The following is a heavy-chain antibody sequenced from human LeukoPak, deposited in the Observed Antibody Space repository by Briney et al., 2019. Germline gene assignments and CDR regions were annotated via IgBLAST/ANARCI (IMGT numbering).Heavy chain of an antibody. D-gene: IGHD2-8*01. V-gene: IGHV4-39*07. J-gene: IGHJ4*02. Sequence: SETLSLTCTVSGGSISSSSYYWGWIRQPPGKGLEWIGSIYYSGSTYYNPSLKSRVTISVDTSKNQFSLKLSSVTAADTAVYYCARVADLSSMAVDYWGQGTLVTVSS. CDR3: ARVADLSSMAVDY. CDR1: GGSISSSSYY. CDR2: IYYSGST.